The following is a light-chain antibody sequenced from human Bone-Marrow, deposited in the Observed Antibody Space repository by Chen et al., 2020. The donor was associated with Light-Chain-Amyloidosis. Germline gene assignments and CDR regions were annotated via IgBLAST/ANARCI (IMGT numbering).Light chain of an antibody. Sequence: QSALTQPASVSGSPGQSITISCSGNSSDVGSDNHVSWYQQHPEKAPKLMIYEVINRPSWVPDRFSGSKSDNTASLTISGHQTEDEADYFCSSYTIRNTLVFGSGTRVTVL. J-gene: IGLJ1*01. CDR3: SSYTIRNTLV. CDR2: EVI. V-gene: IGLV2-14*01. CDR1: SSDVGSDNH.